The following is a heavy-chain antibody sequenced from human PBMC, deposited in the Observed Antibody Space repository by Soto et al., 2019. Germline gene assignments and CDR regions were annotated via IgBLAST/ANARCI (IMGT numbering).Heavy chain of an antibody. Sequence: TSETLSLTCTVSGGSVSSGSYYWSWIRQPPGKGLEWIGYIYYSGSTNYNPSLKSRVTISVDTSKNQFCLKLSSVTAADTAVYYCARDSTNPKSSYYYYGMDVWGQGTTVTVS. CDR1: GGSVSSGSYY. D-gene: IGHD1-1*01. V-gene: IGHV4-61*01. CDR3: ARDSTNPKSSYYYYGMDV. J-gene: IGHJ6*02. CDR2: IYYSGST.